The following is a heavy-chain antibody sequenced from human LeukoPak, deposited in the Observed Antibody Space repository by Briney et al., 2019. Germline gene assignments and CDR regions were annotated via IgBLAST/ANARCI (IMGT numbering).Heavy chain of an antibody. Sequence: SGGSLRLSCAASGFTFSSYAMSWVRQAPGKGLEWVSAISGSGGSTYYADSVKGRFTISRDNSKNTLYLQMNSLRAEDTAVYYCAKGPVTMIVVVTRHFDYWGQGTLVTVSS. D-gene: IGHD3-22*01. V-gene: IGHV3-23*01. CDR1: GFTFSSYA. CDR3: AKGPVTMIVVVTRHFDY. CDR2: ISGSGGST. J-gene: IGHJ4*02.